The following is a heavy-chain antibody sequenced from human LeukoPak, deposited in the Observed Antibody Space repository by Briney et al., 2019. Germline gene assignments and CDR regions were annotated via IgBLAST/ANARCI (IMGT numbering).Heavy chain of an antibody. Sequence: ASVKVSCKASGGTFSSYAIGWVRQAPGQGLEWMGGIIPIFGTANCAQKFQGRVTITADESTSTAYMELSSLRSEDTAVYYCASLPKDGYYYDSSLGHFDYWGQGTLVTVFS. J-gene: IGHJ4*02. V-gene: IGHV1-69*13. CDR3: ASLPKDGYYYDSSLGHFDY. CDR1: GGTFSSYA. D-gene: IGHD3-22*01. CDR2: IIPIFGTA.